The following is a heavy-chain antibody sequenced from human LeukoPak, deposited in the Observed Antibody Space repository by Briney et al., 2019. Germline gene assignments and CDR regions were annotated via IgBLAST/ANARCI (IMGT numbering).Heavy chain of an antibody. CDR1: GYTFTDYF. Sequence: GASVKVSCEASGYTFTDYFIHWVRQAPGQGPEWMGLMNGNSGVTMYAQTLQDRVTMTRDTSISTAYMELSRLTSDDTAVYYCARDLSSTSNWEFDYWGQGTLVTVSS. D-gene: IGHD7-27*01. V-gene: IGHV1-2*06. CDR3: ARDLSSTSNWEFDY. CDR2: MNGNSGVT. J-gene: IGHJ4*02.